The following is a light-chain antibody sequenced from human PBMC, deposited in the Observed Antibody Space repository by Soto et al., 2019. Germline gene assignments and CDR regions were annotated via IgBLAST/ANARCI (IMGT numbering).Light chain of an antibody. CDR2: GAS. Sequence: EIVLTQSPGTLSLSPGETATLSCRASQSLHTSFLAWYQQIPGQAPRLLIYGASSRDTGIPDRLSGIGSVTDFTLTISRLEPEYLAVYYCEHYGNAACTFGLGATV. CDR1: QSLHTSF. J-gene: IGKJ4*01. CDR3: EHYGNAACT. V-gene: IGKV3-20*01.